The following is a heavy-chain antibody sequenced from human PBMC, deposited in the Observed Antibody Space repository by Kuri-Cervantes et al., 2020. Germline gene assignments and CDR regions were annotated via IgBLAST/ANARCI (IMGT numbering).Heavy chain of an antibody. J-gene: IGHJ4*02. CDR2: ISWNSGSI. V-gene: IGHV3-9*01. Sequence: SLKISCAASGFTFSNYNMNWVRQAPGKGLEWVSGISWNSGSIGYADSVKGRFTISRDNAKNSLYLQMNSLRAEDTALYYSAKGPKEYYYGSGSYLSLYYFDYWGQGTLVTVSS. CDR3: AKGPKEYYYGSGSYLSLYYFDY. CDR1: GFTFSNYN. D-gene: IGHD3-10*01.